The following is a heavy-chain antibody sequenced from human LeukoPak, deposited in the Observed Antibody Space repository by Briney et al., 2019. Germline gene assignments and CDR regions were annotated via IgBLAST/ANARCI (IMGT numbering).Heavy chain of an antibody. CDR2: IYHSGST. D-gene: IGHD6-13*01. V-gene: IGHV4-59*12. J-gene: IGHJ4*02. CDR3: AQRTRIIAAAGNFDY. Sequence: PSETLSLTCTVSGGSISSYYWSWIRQPAGKGLEWIGEIYHSGSTNYNPSLKSRVTISVDKSKNQFSLKLSSVTAADTAVYYCAQRTRIIAAAGNFDYWGQGTLVTVSS. CDR1: GGSISSYY.